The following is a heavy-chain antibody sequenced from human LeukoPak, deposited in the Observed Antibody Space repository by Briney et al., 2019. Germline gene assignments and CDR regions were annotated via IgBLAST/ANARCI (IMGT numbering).Heavy chain of an antibody. CDR2: IYTSGST. CDR3: ARGFRLGYGSGRDWFDP. D-gene: IGHD3-10*01. CDR1: GGFISSYY. V-gene: IGHV4-4*07. Sequence: SETLSLTCTVSGGFISSYYWSWIRQPAGKGLEWIGRIYTSGSTNYNPSLKSRVTMSVDTSKNQFSLKLNSVTAADTAVYYCARGFRLGYGSGRDWFDPWGQGTLVTVSS. J-gene: IGHJ5*02.